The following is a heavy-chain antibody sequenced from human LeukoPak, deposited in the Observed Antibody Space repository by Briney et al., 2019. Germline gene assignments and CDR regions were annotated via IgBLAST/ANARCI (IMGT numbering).Heavy chain of an antibody. Sequence: GGSLRLSCAASGFAFSSYAMIWVRQAPGKGLEWVSSISGGGSNAYYADSVKGRFTISRDQSKNTLYVQMNSLRAEDTAIYYCAKSAGDYYYYYMDVWGKGTTVTVSS. CDR3: AKSAGDYYYYYMDV. CDR2: ISGGGSNA. V-gene: IGHV3-23*01. D-gene: IGHD3-10*01. J-gene: IGHJ6*03. CDR1: GFAFSSYA.